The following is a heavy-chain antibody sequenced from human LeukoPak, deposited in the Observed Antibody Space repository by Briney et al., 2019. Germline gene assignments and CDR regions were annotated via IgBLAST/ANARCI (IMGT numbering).Heavy chain of an antibody. Sequence: SQTLSLTCAIFGDSISSDSSWNWIRQSPSRGLEWLGRTYYRSKWYNDYVVSVKSRVNINPDTSKNQFSLQLNSVTPEDTAVYYCARGGQGDGYSADEAFDIWGQGTMVTVS. CDR3: ARGGQGDGYSADEAFDI. J-gene: IGHJ3*02. V-gene: IGHV6-1*01. CDR2: TYYRSKWYN. D-gene: IGHD5-18*01. CDR1: GDSISSDSS.